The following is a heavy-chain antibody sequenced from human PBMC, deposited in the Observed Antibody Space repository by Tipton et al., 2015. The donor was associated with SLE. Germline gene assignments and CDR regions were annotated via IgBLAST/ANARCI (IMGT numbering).Heavy chain of an antibody. Sequence: QLVQSGGGLVKPGGSLRLSCAASGFTFSSYNMNWVRQAPGKGLEWVSFISGSSNYIYYADSVKGRFTISRDNAKNSLYLQLNSLRAEDTAVYYCARHSVTLILVDDDAFDIWGRGTLVTVSS. J-gene: IGHJ3*02. D-gene: IGHD3-22*01. CDR2: ISGSSNYI. CDR3: ARHSVTLILVDDDAFDI. V-gene: IGHV3-21*01. CDR1: GFTFSSYN.